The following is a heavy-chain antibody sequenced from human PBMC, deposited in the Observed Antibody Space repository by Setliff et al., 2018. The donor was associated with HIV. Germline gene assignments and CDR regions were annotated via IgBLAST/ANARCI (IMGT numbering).Heavy chain of an antibody. V-gene: IGHV3-21*01. CDR3: AREGLKNYYYYYMDV. CDR2: ISSSSSYI. D-gene: IGHD2-8*01. CDR1: GFTFSSYS. J-gene: IGHJ6*03. Sequence: PGGSLRLSCAASGFTFSSYSMNWVRQAPGKGLEWVSSISSSSSYIYYADSVKGRFTISRDNAKNSLYLQMNSLRAEDTAVYYCAREGLKNYYYYYMDVWGKGTTVTVSS.